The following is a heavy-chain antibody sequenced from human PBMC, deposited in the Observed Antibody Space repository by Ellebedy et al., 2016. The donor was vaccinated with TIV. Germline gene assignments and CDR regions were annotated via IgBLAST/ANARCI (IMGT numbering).Heavy chain of an antibody. CDR2: IYFTGTT. CDR1: GGSFSGYY. V-gene: IGHV4-59*01. Sequence: SETLSLTXAVYGGSFSGYYWSWIRQPPGKGLEWLGYIYFTGTTNHNPSLESRVTISVDTSNNQFSLKLNSVTAADTAVYYCARWTGSYPGFDYWGQGTLVTVSS. D-gene: IGHD1-26*01. J-gene: IGHJ4*02. CDR3: ARWTGSYPGFDY.